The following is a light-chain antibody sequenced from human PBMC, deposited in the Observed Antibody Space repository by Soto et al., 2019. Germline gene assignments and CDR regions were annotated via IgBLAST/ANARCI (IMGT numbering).Light chain of an antibody. CDR2: DVR. Sequence: QSVLTQPASVSGSPGQSITISCTGSSSDVGYHDYVSWYQHLPGKAPKLMIYDVRNRPSGVSIRFSGSKSGSTASLTISGLQAEDEADYYCSTYTGSRTVVFGGGTKLTVL. J-gene: IGLJ2*01. CDR1: SSDVGYHDY. V-gene: IGLV2-14*03. CDR3: STYTGSRTVV.